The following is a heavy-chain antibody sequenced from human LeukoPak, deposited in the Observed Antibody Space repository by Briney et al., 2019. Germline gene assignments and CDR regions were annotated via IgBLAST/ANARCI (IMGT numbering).Heavy chain of an antibody. CDR3: ARGVWDIVVVPAALSSDYFDY. V-gene: IGHV1-69*13. CDR2: IIPIFGTA. CDR1: GGTFSSYA. J-gene: IGHJ4*02. D-gene: IGHD2-2*01. Sequence: ASVKVSCKASGGTFSSYAISWVRQAPGQGLEWMGGIIPIFGTANYAQKFQGRVTITADESTSTAYMELSSLRSEDTAVYYCARGVWDIVVVPAALSSDYFDYWGQGTLVTVSS.